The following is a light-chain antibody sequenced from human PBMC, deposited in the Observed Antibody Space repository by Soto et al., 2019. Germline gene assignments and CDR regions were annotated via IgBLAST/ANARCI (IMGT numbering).Light chain of an antibody. J-gene: IGKJ3*01. CDR1: QDIRNF. CDR3: QKYSSVPV. V-gene: IGKV1-27*01. CDR2: AAS. Sequence: DIQMTQSPTSLSASVGDRVTITCRASQDIRNFVAWYQQKPGKAPKLLIYAASTLQSGVPSRFSGSGSGTDFTLTINRLQPEVVATYSCQKYSSVPVFGPGTKVEIK.